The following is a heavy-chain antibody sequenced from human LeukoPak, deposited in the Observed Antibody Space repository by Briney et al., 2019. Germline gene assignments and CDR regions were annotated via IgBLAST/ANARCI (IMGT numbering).Heavy chain of an antibody. V-gene: IGHV4-39*01. D-gene: IGHD2-2*01. CDR2: IYYRGRT. J-gene: IGHJ4*02. CDR1: GGSVSSSTYY. CDR3: SRLDCTSTSCYVDY. Sequence: SETLSLTCTVSGGSVSSSTYYWGWIRQPPGKGLEWIGTIYYRGRTYYNPSLKSRATISVDTSKDQFSLKLNSVTAADTAVYYCSRLDCTSTSCYVDYWGQGTLVTVSS.